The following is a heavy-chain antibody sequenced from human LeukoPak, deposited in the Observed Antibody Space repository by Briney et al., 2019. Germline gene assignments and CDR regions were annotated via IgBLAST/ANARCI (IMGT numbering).Heavy chain of an antibody. J-gene: IGHJ6*02. D-gene: IGHD3-10*01. CDR1: TYTFTSYD. V-gene: IGHV1-8*01. CDR2: MNPNSGNT. Sequence: AAVKVSCKASTYTFTSYDINWVRQATGQGLEWMGWMNPNSGNTGYAQKFQGRVTMTEDTSTDTAYMELSSLGSEDTAVYYCATFRGVIIGMDVWGQGTTVTVSS. CDR3: ATFRGVIIGMDV.